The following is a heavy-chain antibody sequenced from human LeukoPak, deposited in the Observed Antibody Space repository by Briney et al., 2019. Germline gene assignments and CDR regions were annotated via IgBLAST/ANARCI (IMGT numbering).Heavy chain of an antibody. CDR1: GFTFSSYG. Sequence: GGSLRLSCAASGFTFSSYGMHWVRQAPGKGLEWVAVISYDGSNKYYADSVKGRFTISRDNSKNTLYLQMNSLRAEDTAVYYCAGRDYYYDSSGGFDHWGQGTLVTVSS. CDR3: AGRDYYYDSSGGFDH. J-gene: IGHJ4*02. V-gene: IGHV3-30*03. CDR2: ISYDGSNK. D-gene: IGHD3-22*01.